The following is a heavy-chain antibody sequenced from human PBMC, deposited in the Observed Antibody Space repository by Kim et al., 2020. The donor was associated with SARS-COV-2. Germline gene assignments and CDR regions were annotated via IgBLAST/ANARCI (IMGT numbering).Heavy chain of an antibody. D-gene: IGHD3-22*01. CDR3: ARDSGGYLGPNY. Sequence: SYAQRVQGRVTMTRETSTSTVYMELSSLRSEDTAVYYCARDSGGYLGPNYWGQGTLVTVSS. J-gene: IGHJ4*02. V-gene: IGHV1-46*01.